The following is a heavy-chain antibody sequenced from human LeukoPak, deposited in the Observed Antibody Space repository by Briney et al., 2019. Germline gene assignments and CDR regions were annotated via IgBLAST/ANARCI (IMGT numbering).Heavy chain of an antibody. V-gene: IGHV4-59*06. CDR2: IYYSGST. J-gene: IGHJ5*02. CDR1: GGSISSYY. CDR3: ARDAPYCSSTSCYENWFDP. Sequence: SETLSLTCTVSGGSISSYYWSWIRQHPGKGLEWIGYIYYSGSTYYNPSLKSRVTISVDTSKNQFSLKLSSVTAADTAVHYCARDAPYCSSTSCYENWFDPWGQGTLVTVSS. D-gene: IGHD2-2*01.